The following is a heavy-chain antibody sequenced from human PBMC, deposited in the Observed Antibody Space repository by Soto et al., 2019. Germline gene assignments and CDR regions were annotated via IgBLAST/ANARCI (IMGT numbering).Heavy chain of an antibody. Sequence: HPGGSLRLSCAASGFTFSSYAMSWVRQAPGKGLEWVSAISGSGGSTYYADSVKGRFTISRDNSKNTLYLQMNSLRAEDTAVYYCAKFSINTLAGPSWGQGTLVTVSS. CDR3: AKFSINTLAGPS. CDR2: ISGSGGST. CDR1: GFTFSSYA. D-gene: IGHD6-19*01. V-gene: IGHV3-23*01. J-gene: IGHJ5*02.